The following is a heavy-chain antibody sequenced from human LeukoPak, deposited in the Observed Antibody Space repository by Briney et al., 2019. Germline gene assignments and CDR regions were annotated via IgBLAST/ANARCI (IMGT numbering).Heavy chain of an antibody. CDR2: ISGSGSST. D-gene: IGHD2-2*01. CDR3: AKDNAYSTTNWFDP. J-gene: IGHJ5*02. V-gene: IGHV3-23*01. CDR1: GFTFSSYA. Sequence: PGGSLRLSCAASGFTFSSYAMSWVRQAPGKGLEWVSTISGSGSSTYYADSVKGRFTISRDNSKNTLYLQMNSLRAEDTAIYYCAKDNAYSTTNWFDPWGQGTLVTVSS.